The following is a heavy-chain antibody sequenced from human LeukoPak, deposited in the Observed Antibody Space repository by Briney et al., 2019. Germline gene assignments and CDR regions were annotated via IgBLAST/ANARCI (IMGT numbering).Heavy chain of an antibody. D-gene: IGHD3-16*02. Sequence: ASVKVSCTASGYAFIGYYIHWVRQAPGQGLEWLGSIFPNTGDTRYAQKFQGRVTMTRDTSISTASMELRRLKSDDSAVYYCARDSGWGNYRSVDYFDYWGQGTLVTVSS. V-gene: IGHV1-2*02. CDR1: GYAFIGYY. CDR3: ARDSGWGNYRSVDYFDY. J-gene: IGHJ4*02. CDR2: IFPNTGDT.